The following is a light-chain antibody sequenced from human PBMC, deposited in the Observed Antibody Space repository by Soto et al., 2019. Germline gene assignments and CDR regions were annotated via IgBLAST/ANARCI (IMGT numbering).Light chain of an antibody. J-gene: IGKJ2*01. CDR3: QHDGSSYT. CDR1: QSVDRSQ. CDR2: GVS. Sequence: EIELTQSPGTLSLSPGERATLSCRASQSVDRSQLAWYQQKAGQAPRLLIYGVSSRATDIPDRFSGSGSGKDFTLSIRRLAAEDLAVYYCQHDGSSYTFGQGTKLEIK. V-gene: IGKV3-20*01.